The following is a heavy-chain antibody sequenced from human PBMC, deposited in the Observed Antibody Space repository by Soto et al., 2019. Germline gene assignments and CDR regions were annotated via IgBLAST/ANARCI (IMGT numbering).Heavy chain of an antibody. CDR1: GASISTNDW. V-gene: IGHV4-4*02. D-gene: IGHD6-13*01. CDR3: AVPGAGDFDY. CDR2: VYHSGST. Sequence: SETLSLTCAVSGASISTNDWWSWVRQPPGKGLEWIGEVYHSGSTNCNPSLKSRVTISIDKSKNQFSLRLTSMTAADTAVYYCAVPGAGDFDYWSQGTLVTVTS. J-gene: IGHJ4*02.